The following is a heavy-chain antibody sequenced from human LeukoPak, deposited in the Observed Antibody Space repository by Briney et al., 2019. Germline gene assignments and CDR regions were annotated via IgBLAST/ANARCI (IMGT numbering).Heavy chain of an antibody. J-gene: IGHJ4*02. Sequence: SETLSLTCTVSGGSISSSNYYWGWIRQPPGKGLEWIGSVSYSGRTYYNPSLKGRVTISVDTSKHQFSLKLSSVTAADTAVYYCARHSSASYHHGSGSYYNVNWGQGTLVTVSS. CDR3: ARHSSASYHHGSGSYYNVN. CDR2: VSYSGRT. V-gene: IGHV4-39*01. D-gene: IGHD3-10*01. CDR1: GGSISSSNYY.